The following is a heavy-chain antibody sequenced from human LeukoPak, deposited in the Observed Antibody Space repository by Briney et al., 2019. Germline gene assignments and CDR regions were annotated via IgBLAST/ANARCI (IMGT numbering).Heavy chain of an antibody. J-gene: IGHJ2*01. CDR1: GFTFSSYW. Sequence: GGSLRLSCAASGFTFSSYWMSWVRQAPGKGLEWVANIKQDGSEKYYVDSVKGRFTISRDNAKNSLCLQMNSLRAEDTAVYYCARAPVAGTSYFDLWGRGTLVTVSS. CDR3: ARAPVAGTSYFDL. V-gene: IGHV3-7*01. CDR2: IKQDGSEK. D-gene: IGHD6-19*01.